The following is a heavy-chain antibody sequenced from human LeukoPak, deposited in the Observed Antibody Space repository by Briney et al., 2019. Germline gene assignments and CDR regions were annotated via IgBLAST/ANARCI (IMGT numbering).Heavy chain of an antibody. D-gene: IGHD3-10*01. Sequence: SETLSLTCTVSGGSISSGSYYWSWIRQPAGKGLEWIGRIYTSGSTNYNPSLKSRVTISVDTSKNQFSLKLSSVTATDTAVYYCARDHRITMADYWGQGTLVTVSS. V-gene: IGHV4-61*02. CDR1: GGSISSGSYY. CDR2: IYTSGST. J-gene: IGHJ4*02. CDR3: ARDHRITMADY.